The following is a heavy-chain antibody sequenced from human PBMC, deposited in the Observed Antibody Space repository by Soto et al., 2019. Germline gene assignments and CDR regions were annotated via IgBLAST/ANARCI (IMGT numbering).Heavy chain of an antibody. CDR1: GGSISNDGYY. V-gene: IGHV4-31*03. CDR3: VGDHVVTAHYYGMDV. Sequence: QVQLQESGPGLVKPSQTLSLICTVSGGSISNDGYYWSWIRQHPGKGLEWIGYIFYSEPTYYNPSHKSRITMSVDTSKNQFSLMLHSLTAAHTAVYYCVGDHVVTAHYYGMDVWGQGTTVTISS. CDR2: IFYSEPT. J-gene: IGHJ6*02. D-gene: IGHD2-15*01.